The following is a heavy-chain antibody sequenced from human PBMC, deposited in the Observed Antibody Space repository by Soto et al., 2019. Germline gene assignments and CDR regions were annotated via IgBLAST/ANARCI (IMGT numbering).Heavy chain of an antibody. CDR1: GFTFSSYA. Sequence: HPGGSLRLSCAASGFTFSSYAMSWVRQAPGKGLEWVSAISGSGGSTYYADSVKGRFTISRDNSKNTLYLQMNSLRAEDTAVYYCARDYIPAAMYYYYMDVWGKGTTVTVPS. CDR3: ARDYIPAAMYYYYMDV. J-gene: IGHJ6*03. D-gene: IGHD2-2*01. V-gene: IGHV3-23*01. CDR2: ISGSGGST.